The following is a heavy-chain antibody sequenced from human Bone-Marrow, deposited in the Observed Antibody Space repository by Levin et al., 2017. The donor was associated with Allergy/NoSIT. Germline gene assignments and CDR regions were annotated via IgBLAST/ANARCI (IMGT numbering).Heavy chain of an antibody. CDR2: ISYSGNT. CDR3: ARRRVRAHYFDY. CDR1: NGSIGTFY. J-gene: IGHJ4*02. V-gene: IGHV4-59*01. Sequence: SETLSLSCSVSNGSIGTFYWSWIRRPPGKGLECVGSISYSGNTIYNPSLTSRVAMSVDTSNNQFSLTLNSVTAADTAIYYCARRRVRAHYFDYWGQGILVTVSS.